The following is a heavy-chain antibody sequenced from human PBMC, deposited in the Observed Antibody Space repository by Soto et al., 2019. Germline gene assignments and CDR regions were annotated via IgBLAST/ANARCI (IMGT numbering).Heavy chain of an antibody. V-gene: IGHV4-61*03. CDR2: IYHSGFT. Sequence: PSETLSLTCSVSGGSVNTAGHYWNWIRQSPGKSLEWIGHIYHSGFTKYNPSLQSRVTISLDASKSHFSLKLTSVTAADTAVYYCARGDMVVTGFFDFWGQGTLVTVSS. D-gene: IGHD2-15*01. J-gene: IGHJ4*02. CDR1: GGSVNTAGHY. CDR3: ARGDMVVTGFFDF.